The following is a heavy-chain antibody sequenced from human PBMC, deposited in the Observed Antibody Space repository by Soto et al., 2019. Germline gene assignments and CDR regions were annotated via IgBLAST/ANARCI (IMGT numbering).Heavy chain of an antibody. D-gene: IGHD3-3*01. Sequence: GASVKVSCKASGYTFTSYYMHWVPQAPGQGLEWMGIINPSGGSTSYAQKFQGRVTMTRDTSTSTVYMELSSLRSEDTAVYYCARSLLRFLEWLAPGGALDIWGQGTMVTVSS. V-gene: IGHV1-46*01. CDR2: INPSGGST. J-gene: IGHJ3*02. CDR1: GYTFTSYY. CDR3: ARSLLRFLEWLAPGGALDI.